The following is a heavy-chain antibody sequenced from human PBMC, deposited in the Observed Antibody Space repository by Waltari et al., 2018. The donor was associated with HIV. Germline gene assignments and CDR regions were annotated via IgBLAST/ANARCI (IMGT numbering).Heavy chain of an antibody. V-gene: IGHV3-23*01. CDR3: AIPNWNPRGDWFDP. J-gene: IGHJ5*02. Sequence: VQLLESGGGLVQPGGSLSLSCAVLGLPFGRGAMTWVRQTPGKGLEGVSSIGKTVGDTYYADSVRGRFTISRDSSNNTLYLQMTSLRVEDTAVYYCAIPNWNPRGDWFDPWGQGTLVIVSS. D-gene: IGHD1-20*01. CDR2: IGKTVGDT. CDR1: GLPFGRGA.